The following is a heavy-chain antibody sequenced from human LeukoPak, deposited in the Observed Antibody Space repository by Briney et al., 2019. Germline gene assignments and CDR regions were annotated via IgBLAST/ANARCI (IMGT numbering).Heavy chain of an antibody. J-gene: IGHJ1*01. CDR2: IYYSGST. V-gene: IGHV4-39*07. CDR1: GGSISSSSYY. D-gene: IGHD3-16*01. Sequence: SETLSLTCTVSGGSISSSSYYWGWIRQPPGKGLEWIGSIYYSGSTYYNPSLKSRVTISVDTSKNQFSLKLSSVTAADTAVYYCARIGAFGGVTASLYFQHWGQGTLVTVSS. CDR3: ARIGAFGGVTASLYFQH.